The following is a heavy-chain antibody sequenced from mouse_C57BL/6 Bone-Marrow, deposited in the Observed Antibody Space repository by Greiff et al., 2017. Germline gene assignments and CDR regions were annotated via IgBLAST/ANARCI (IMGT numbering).Heavy chain of an antibody. J-gene: IGHJ2*01. V-gene: IGHV1-50*01. Sequence: VQLQESGAELVKPGASVKLSCKASGYTFTSYWMQWVKQRPGQGLEWIGEIDPSDSYTNYNQKFKGKATLTVDTSSSTAYMQLSSLTSEDSAVYYCARTGITTVVAAYYFDYWGQGTTLTVSS. CDR1: GYTFTSYW. D-gene: IGHD1-1*01. CDR2: IDPSDSYT. CDR3: ARTGITTVVAAYYFDY.